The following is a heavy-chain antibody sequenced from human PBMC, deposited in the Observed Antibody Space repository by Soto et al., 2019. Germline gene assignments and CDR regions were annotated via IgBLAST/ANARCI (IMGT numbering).Heavy chain of an antibody. D-gene: IGHD3-3*01. CDR3: ARVAFGVVFGLL. V-gene: IGHV4-34*01. J-gene: IGHJ4*02. Sequence: QVQLQQWGAGLLKPSETLSLTCAVYGGSFSGYYWSWIRQPPGKGLEWIGEINHSGSTNYNPSLKSRVTISVDTSKNQFSLKLSSVTAADTAVYYCARVAFGVVFGLLWGQGTLVTVSS. CDR2: INHSGST. CDR1: GGSFSGYY.